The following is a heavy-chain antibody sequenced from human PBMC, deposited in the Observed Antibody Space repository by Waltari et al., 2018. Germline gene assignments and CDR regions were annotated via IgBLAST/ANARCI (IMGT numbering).Heavy chain of an antibody. Sequence: QVQLQESGPGLVKSSETLYLTCTVSGVPVSGYFWNWVRQAPGKRPEWICYIRHTGDTKQNPSLKSRVTMSVDTSRNDFSLRLSSVTAADTAVYYCALWESGWRAFRFWGQGTLGTVSS. CDR2: IRHTGDT. CDR1: GVPVSGYF. CDR3: ALWESGWRAFRF. D-gene: IGHD6-19*01. V-gene: IGHV4-59*08. J-gene: IGHJ4*03.